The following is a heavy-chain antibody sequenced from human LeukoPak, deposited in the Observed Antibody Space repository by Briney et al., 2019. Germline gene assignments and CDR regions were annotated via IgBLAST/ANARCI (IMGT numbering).Heavy chain of an antibody. CDR1: GGSFSGYY. J-gene: IGHJ4*02. CDR2: INHSGST. Sequence: PSETLSLTCAVYGGSFSGYYWSWIRQPPGKGLEWIGEINHSGSTNYNPSLKSRVTISVDTSKNQFSLKLSSVTAADTPVYYCARGPGVTIFGVVTGGLDYWGQGTLVTVSS. CDR3: ARGPGVTIFGVVTGGLDY. V-gene: IGHV4-34*01. D-gene: IGHD3-3*01.